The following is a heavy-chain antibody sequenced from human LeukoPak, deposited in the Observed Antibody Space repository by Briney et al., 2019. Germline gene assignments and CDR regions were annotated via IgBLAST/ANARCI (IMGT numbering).Heavy chain of an antibody. V-gene: IGHV1-2*02. Sequence: ASVKVSCKTSGFTFTGYYIHWVRQTPGQGLEWMGWINANTGDTNYAQKFQGRVTMTRDTSISTAYMELNSLRSDDTAVYYCAREGGGPVAGIGWFGPWGQGSLVTVSS. CDR3: AREGGGPVAGIGWFGP. D-gene: IGHD6-19*01. J-gene: IGHJ5*02. CDR1: GFTFTGYY. CDR2: INANTGDT.